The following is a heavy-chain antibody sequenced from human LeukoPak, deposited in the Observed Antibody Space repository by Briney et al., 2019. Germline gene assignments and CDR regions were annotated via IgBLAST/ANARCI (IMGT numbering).Heavy chain of an antibody. CDR1: GDTFTGYY. CDR2: INPNSGGT. D-gene: IGHD3-16*02. V-gene: IGHV1-2*02. Sequence: ASVKVSCKASGDTFTGYYMHWVRQAPGQGLEWMGWINPNSGGTNYAQTFQGRVTITRDTSIITAYMELSRLRSDDTAVYYCARGGDYVWGSYRPRPFDYWGQGTLVTVSS. J-gene: IGHJ4*02. CDR3: ARGGDYVWGSYRPRPFDY.